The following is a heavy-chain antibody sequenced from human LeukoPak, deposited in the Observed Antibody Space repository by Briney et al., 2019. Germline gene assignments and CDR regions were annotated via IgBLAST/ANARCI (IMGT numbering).Heavy chain of an antibody. CDR3: ARHGSYYYDSSAYPHFDY. J-gene: IGHJ4*02. V-gene: IGHV4-59*08. Sequence: PSETLSLTCTVSGGSISSYYWSWIRQPPGKGLEWIGYIYYSGSTNYNPSLKSRVTISVDMSKNQFSLKLSSVTAADTAVYYCARHGSYYYDSSAYPHFDYWGQGTLVTVSS. CDR2: IYYSGST. CDR1: GGSISSYY. D-gene: IGHD3-22*01.